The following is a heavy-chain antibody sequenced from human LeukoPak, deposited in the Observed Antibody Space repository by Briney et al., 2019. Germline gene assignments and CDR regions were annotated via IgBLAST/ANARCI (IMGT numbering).Heavy chain of an antibody. Sequence: GGSLRLSCAASGFTFSRCAMHWVRQAPGKGLEWVAVISYDGSNKYYADSVKGRFTISRDNSKNSLYLQMNSLRTEDTALYYCATEKVGATAFDYWGQGTLVTVSS. J-gene: IGHJ4*02. CDR3: ATEKVGATAFDY. V-gene: IGHV3-30*04. CDR2: ISYDGSNK. D-gene: IGHD1-26*01. CDR1: GFTFSRCA.